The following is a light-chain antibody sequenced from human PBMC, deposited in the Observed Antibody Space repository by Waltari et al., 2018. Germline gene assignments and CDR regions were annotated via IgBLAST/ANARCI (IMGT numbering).Light chain of an antibody. V-gene: IGKV3-15*01. CDR2: GAS. J-gene: IGKJ2*01. Sequence: EIVMTQSPATLSVSPGERATLSCRASQSVATFLGWYQQKPGQAPRLLIYGASTSATGIPPRFSGSGSGTEFTLTISSLQSEDFAVYYCQQYYNWPRTFGQGTKLEIK. CDR3: QQYYNWPRT. CDR1: QSVATF.